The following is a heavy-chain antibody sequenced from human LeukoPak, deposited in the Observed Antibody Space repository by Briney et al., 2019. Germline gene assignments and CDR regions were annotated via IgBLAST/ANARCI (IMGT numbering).Heavy chain of an antibody. CDR3: ARDRYCTNGVCSSYYYYGMDV. Sequence: GGSLRLSCAASGFTFSSYSMNWVRQAPGKGLEWVSSISSSSSYIYYADSVKGRFTISRDNAKNSLYLQMNSLRAEDTAVYYCARDRYCTNGVCSSYYYYGMDVWGQGTTVTVSS. V-gene: IGHV3-21*01. CDR1: GFTFSSYS. J-gene: IGHJ6*02. CDR2: ISSSSSYI. D-gene: IGHD2-8*01.